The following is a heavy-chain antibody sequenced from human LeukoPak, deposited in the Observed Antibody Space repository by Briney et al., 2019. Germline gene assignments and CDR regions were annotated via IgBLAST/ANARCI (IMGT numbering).Heavy chain of an antibody. J-gene: IGHJ5*02. CDR2: IYHSGST. CDR3: ARVSSGWYRWFDP. D-gene: IGHD6-19*01. Sequence: PSETLSLTCTVSGYSISSGYYWGWIRQPPGKGLEWIGSIYHSGSTYYNPSLKSRVTISVATSKNQFSLKLSSVTAADTAVYYCARVSSGWYRWFDPWGQGTLVTVSS. CDR1: GYSISSGYY. V-gene: IGHV4-38-2*02.